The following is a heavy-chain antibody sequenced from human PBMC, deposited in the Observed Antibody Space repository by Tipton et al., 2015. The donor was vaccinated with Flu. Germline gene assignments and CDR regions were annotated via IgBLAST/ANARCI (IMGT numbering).Heavy chain of an antibody. CDR2: IYYSGST. J-gene: IGHJ4*02. V-gene: IGHV4-59*12. CDR3: ARGALGCSGGSCYATFDY. Sequence: TLSLTCTVSGGSISSYYWSWIRQPPGKGLEWIGYIYYSGSTNYNPSLKSRVTISVDTSKNQFSLKLSSVTAADTAVYYCARGALGCSGGSCYATFDYWGQGTLVTVSS. D-gene: IGHD2-15*01. CDR1: GGSISSYY.